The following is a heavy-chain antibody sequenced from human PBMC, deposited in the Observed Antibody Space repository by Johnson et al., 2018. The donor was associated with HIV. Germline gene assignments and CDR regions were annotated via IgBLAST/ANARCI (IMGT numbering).Heavy chain of an antibody. CDR2: IYSGGST. Sequence: VHLVESGGGLIQPGGSLRLSCAASGFTVSSNYMSWVRQAPGKGLEWVSVIYSGGSTYYEDSVTGRFTISRDNSKNTLYLQMNSLRAEDTAVYYCARDMLSGGSCYAFDIWGQGTMVTVSS. CDR1: GFTVSSNY. CDR3: ARDMLSGGSCYAFDI. D-gene: IGHD2-15*01. V-gene: IGHV3-53*01. J-gene: IGHJ3*02.